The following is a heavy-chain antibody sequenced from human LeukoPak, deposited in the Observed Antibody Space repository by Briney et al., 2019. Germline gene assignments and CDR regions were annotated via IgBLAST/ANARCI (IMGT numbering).Heavy chain of an antibody. V-gene: IGHV3-15*01. J-gene: IGHJ4*02. CDR1: GFTLSNAW. CDR3: TTDYYDSSGYDY. CDR2: IKSKTDGGTT. D-gene: IGHD3-22*01. Sequence: PGGSLRLSCAASGFTLSNAWMSWVRQAPGKGLEWVGRIKSKTDGGTTDYAAPVKGRFTISRDDSKNTLYLQMNSLKTEDTAVYYCTTDYYDSSGYDYWGQGTLVTVSS.